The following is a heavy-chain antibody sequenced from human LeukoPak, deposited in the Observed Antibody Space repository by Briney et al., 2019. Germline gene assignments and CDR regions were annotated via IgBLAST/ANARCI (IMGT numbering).Heavy chain of an antibody. CDR3: ARHSDYDSSGYEYYFDY. Sequence: SETLSLTCAVYGGSFSGYYWSWIRQPPGKGLEWIGEINHSGSTNYNPSLKSRVTISVDTSKNQFSLKLSSVTAADTAVYYCARHSDYDSSGYEYYFDYWGQGTLVTVSS. V-gene: IGHV4-34*01. J-gene: IGHJ4*02. CDR1: GGSFSGYY. CDR2: INHSGST. D-gene: IGHD3-22*01.